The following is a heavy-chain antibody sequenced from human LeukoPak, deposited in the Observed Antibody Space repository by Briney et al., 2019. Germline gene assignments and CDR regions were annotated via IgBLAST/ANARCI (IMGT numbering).Heavy chain of an antibody. V-gene: IGHV3-64*04. CDR3: AKVSAWAMVGATYFDY. Sequence: GGSLRPSCSASGFTFSNYAMHWVRQAPGKGLEYVSAISGNSGSTYYADSVKGRFTISRDNSKNTVYLQMNSLRAEDTAVYYCAKVSAWAMVGATYFDYWGQGTLVTVSS. CDR2: ISGNSGST. D-gene: IGHD1-26*01. CDR1: GFTFSNYA. J-gene: IGHJ4*02.